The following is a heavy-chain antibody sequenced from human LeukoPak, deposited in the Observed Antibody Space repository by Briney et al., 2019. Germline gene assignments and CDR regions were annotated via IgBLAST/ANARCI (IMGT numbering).Heavy chain of an antibody. CDR1: GGSISSYY. D-gene: IGHD4-17*01. Sequence: SETLSLTCTVSGGSISSYYWSWIRQPPGKGLEWIGYIYYSGSTNYNPSLKSRVTISVGTSKNQFSLKLSSVTAADTAVYYCARLSDDYGDYVEDAFDIWGQGTMVTVSS. CDR2: IYYSGST. J-gene: IGHJ3*02. CDR3: ARLSDDYGDYVEDAFDI. V-gene: IGHV4-59*08.